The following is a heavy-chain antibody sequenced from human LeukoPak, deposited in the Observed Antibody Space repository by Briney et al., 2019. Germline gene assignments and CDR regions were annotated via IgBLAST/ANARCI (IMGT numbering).Heavy chain of an antibody. CDR2: IKKDGSAK. D-gene: IGHD2-2*01. V-gene: IGHV3-7*01. CDR1: GFTFSDYW. CDR3: ARWRGSTSERSDY. Sequence: GGSLRLSCTASGFTFSDYWMTWVRQAPGKGLEWVANIKKDGSAKYYVDSVKGRFTISRDNAKNSLYLQMDSLRVEDTATYYCARWRGSTSERSDYWSQGTLVTVSS. J-gene: IGHJ4*02.